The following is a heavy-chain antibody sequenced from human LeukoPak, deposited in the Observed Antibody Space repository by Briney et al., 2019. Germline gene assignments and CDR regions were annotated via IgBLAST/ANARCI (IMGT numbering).Heavy chain of an antibody. CDR2: IYYSGST. J-gene: IGHJ4*02. Sequence: PSETLSLTCTVSGGSISSSSYYWGWLRQPPGKGLEWIGSIYYSGSTYYNPSLKSRVTISVDTSKNQFSLKLSSVTAADTAVYYCARKSLSGDYWGQGTLVNVSS. V-gene: IGHV4-39*01. CDR1: GGSISSSSYY. CDR3: ARKSLSGDY.